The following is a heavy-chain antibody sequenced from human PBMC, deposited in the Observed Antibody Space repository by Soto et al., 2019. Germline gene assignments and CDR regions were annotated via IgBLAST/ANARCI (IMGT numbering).Heavy chain of an antibody. D-gene: IGHD6-13*01. CDR3: ARGAVAGAGIPTYYFDY. J-gene: IGHJ4*01. V-gene: IGHV3-21*01. Sequence: GGSLRLSCAASGFTFSSYSMSWVRQAPGKGLEWVSSISSSSGYIYYADSLKGRFTIFRDNAKKSVYLQVNSLRAEDTAVYYCARGAVAGAGIPTYYFDYWGQGTLVTVSS. CDR1: GFTFSSYS. CDR2: ISSSSGYI.